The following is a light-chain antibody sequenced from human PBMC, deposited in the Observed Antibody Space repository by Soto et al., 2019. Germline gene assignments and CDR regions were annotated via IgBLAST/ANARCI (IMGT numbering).Light chain of an antibody. CDR1: QSLRGW. CDR3: QQYENLPT. V-gene: IGKV1-5*01. J-gene: IGKJ5*01. CDR2: DAS. Sequence: DIPMTQSPSTLSASVGDRVTLTCRASQSLRGWLAWYQQRPGKAPKALIYDASTLASGVPSRFNGSGSGTEFTLTISSLQPDDFATYYCQQYENLPTFGQGTRLEI.